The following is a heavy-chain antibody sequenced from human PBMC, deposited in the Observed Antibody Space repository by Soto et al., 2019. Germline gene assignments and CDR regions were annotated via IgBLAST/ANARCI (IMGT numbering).Heavy chain of an antibody. J-gene: IGHJ4*02. Sequence: EVQLVESGGGLVQPGGSLRLSCAGSGFTLSDHYIDWPRQAPGKGLEWVGRSRDKPQGYSTAYAASVKGRFTTSRDESKNSAYLQMNSLKTEDTAVYYCVRATYFSDSSGYTRCLDYWGQGTLVTVSS. CDR3: VRATYFSDSSGYTRCLDY. CDR1: GFTLSDHY. D-gene: IGHD3-22*01. V-gene: IGHV3-72*01. CDR2: SRDKPQGYST.